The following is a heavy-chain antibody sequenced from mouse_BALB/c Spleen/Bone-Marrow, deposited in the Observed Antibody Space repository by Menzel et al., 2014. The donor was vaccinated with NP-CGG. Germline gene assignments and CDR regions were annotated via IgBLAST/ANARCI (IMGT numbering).Heavy chain of an antibody. D-gene: IGHD6-5*01. Sequence: LQQSGSELVRPGASVKLSCKASGYTFTSYWMHWVKQRPGQGLEWIGNIYPGSGSTNYDEKFKSKATLTVDTSSSTAYMQLSSLTSEDSAVYYCARYAGEFVYWGQGTLVTVSA. CDR2: IYPGSGST. V-gene: IGHV1S22*01. CDR1: GYTFTSYW. J-gene: IGHJ3*01. CDR3: ARYAGEFVY.